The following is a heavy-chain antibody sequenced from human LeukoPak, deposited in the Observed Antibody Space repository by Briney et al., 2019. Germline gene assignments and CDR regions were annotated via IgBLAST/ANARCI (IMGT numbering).Heavy chain of an antibody. CDR1: GFTFSSYW. Sequence: GGSLRLSCAASGFTFSSYWMHWVRQAPGKGLVWVSRINSDGSSTSYADSVKGRFTISRDNAKNTLYLQMNSLRAEDTAVYYCARVEDILTGYYTPFDYWGQGTLVTVSS. D-gene: IGHD3-9*01. J-gene: IGHJ4*02. CDR3: ARVEDILTGYYTPFDY. CDR2: INSDGSST. V-gene: IGHV3-74*01.